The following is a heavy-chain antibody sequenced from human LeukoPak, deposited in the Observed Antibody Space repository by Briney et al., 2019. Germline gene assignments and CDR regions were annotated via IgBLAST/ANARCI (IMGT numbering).Heavy chain of an antibody. V-gene: IGHV3-74*01. J-gene: IGHJ3*02. D-gene: IGHD6-19*01. CDR2: TNSDGSRT. Sequence: GGSLRLSCAASGFTFSTYWMHWVRQAPGKGLVWVSRTNSDGSRTNYADSVKGGTTLSRENAKNMLYLQMNSLRTDDTAVYYCARPETQYSSGLDGFDIWRQGTMVTVSS. CDR1: GFTFSTYW. CDR3: ARPETQYSSGLDGFDI.